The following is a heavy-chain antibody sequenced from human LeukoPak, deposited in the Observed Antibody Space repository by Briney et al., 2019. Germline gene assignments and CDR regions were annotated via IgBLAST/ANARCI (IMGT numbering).Heavy chain of an antibody. CDR1: GFTFSSYE. V-gene: IGHV3-48*03. CDR2: ISSSGSTI. CDR3: AILGGYSSRSYRDY. Sequence: GGSLRLSCAASGFTFSSYEMNWVRQAPGKGLERVSYISSSGSTIYFADSVKGRFSISRDNAKNSLYLQMNSLRAEDTAVYYCAILGGYSSRSYRDYWGQGTLVTVSS. J-gene: IGHJ4*02. D-gene: IGHD6-13*01.